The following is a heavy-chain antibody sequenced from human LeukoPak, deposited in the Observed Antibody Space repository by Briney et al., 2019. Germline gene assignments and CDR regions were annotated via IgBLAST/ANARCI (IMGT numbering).Heavy chain of an antibody. Sequence: ASVKVSCKASGGTFSRHTISRVRQAPGQGLEWMGWINPNSGGTNYAQKFQGRVTMTRDTSISTAYMELSRLRSDDTAVYYCARGEIVVVPAAHTGDYWGQGTLVTVSS. CDR2: INPNSGGT. CDR3: ARGEIVVVPAAHTGDY. D-gene: IGHD2-2*01. CDR1: GGTFSRHT. V-gene: IGHV1-2*02. J-gene: IGHJ4*02.